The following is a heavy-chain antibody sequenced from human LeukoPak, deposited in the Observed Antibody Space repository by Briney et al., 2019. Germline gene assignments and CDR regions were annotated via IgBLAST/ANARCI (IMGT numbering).Heavy chain of an antibody. CDR1: GFTFSSYG. CDR2: IRYDGSNK. J-gene: IGHJ6*03. D-gene: IGHD1-26*01. CDR3: AKDGGSYPYYYYYYYMDV. Sequence: GGSLRLSCAASGFTFSSYGMHWVRQAPGKGLEWVAFIRYDGSNKYYADSVKGRFTISRDNSKNTLYLQMNSLRAEDTAVYYCAKDGGSYPYYYYYYYMDVWGKGTTVTVSS. V-gene: IGHV3-30*02.